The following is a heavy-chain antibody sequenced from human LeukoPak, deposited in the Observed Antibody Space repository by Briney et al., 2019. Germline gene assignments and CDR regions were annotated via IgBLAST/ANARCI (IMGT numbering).Heavy chain of an antibody. CDR1: GGSFNDYY. J-gene: IGHJ3*02. Sequence: SEALSLTCAVYGGSFNDYYWTWIRQPPGKTLEWIGSIYSSGSTYYNPSLKSRVIIIIDTPKNHFSLTLSSVTAADTAVYYCARSDGYGLVGIWGQGTMVTVSS. CDR3: ARSDGYGLVGI. CDR2: IYSSGST. D-gene: IGHD3-10*01. V-gene: IGHV4-34*01.